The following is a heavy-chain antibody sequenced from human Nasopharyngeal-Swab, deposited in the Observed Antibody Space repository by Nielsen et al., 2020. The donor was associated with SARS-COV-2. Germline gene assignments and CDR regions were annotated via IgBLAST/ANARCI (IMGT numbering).Heavy chain of an antibody. D-gene: IGHD3-16*01. Sequence: GGSLRLSCAASGITFRSYWMHWVRQVPGKGLVWVSRINEDGSITNYADSVEGRFTISRDNAKNTLFLHMNSLRAEDTAVYYCGRDLGGRFSTWGQGTLVTASS. V-gene: IGHV3-74*01. CDR3: GRDLGGRFST. CDR2: INEDGSIT. CDR1: GITFRSYW. J-gene: IGHJ5*02.